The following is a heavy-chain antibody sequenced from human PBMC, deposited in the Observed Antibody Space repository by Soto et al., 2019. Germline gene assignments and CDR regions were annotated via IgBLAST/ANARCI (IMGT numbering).Heavy chain of an antibody. CDR2: ISTYNGKT. D-gene: IGHD2-2*01. Sequence: QVQLVQSGAEVKKPGALVKVSCKASGYTFTSYGISWVRQAPGQGLEWMGWISTYNGKTNYARKLQGRVTMTTDTSTTTAHMELRSLRSDDTAVYYCARERDDIVVVPVARDYWGQGTLVTVSS. V-gene: IGHV1-18*01. CDR1: GYTFTSYG. CDR3: ARERDDIVVVPVARDY. J-gene: IGHJ4*02.